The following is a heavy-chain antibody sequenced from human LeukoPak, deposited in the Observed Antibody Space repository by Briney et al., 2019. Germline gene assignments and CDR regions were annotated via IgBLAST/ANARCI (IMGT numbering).Heavy chain of an antibody. Sequence: SETLSLTCTVSGGSISSSSYYWGWIRQPPGKGLEWIGSIYYSGSTYYNPSLKSRVTISVDTSKNQFSLKLSSVTAADTAVYYCARHVAVRMGPLDYWGQGTLVTVSS. V-gene: IGHV4-39*01. CDR3: ARHVAVRMGPLDY. CDR2: IYYSGST. J-gene: IGHJ4*02. D-gene: IGHD2-15*01. CDR1: GGSISSSSYY.